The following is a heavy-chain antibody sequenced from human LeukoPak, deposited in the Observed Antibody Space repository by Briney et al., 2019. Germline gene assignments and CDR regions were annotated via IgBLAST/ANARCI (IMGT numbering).Heavy chain of an antibody. Sequence: GGSLRLSCAASGFTFSSYSMNWVRQAPGKGLEWVSSISSSSSYIYYADSVKGRFTISRDNAKNSLYLQMNGLRAEDTAVYYCARTYSSSHPFDYWGQGTLVTVSS. V-gene: IGHV3-21*01. CDR2: ISSSSSYI. J-gene: IGHJ4*02. CDR1: GFTFSSYS. D-gene: IGHD6-13*01. CDR3: ARTYSSSHPFDY.